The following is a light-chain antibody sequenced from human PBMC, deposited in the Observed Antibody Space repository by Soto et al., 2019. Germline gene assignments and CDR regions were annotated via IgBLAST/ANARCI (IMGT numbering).Light chain of an antibody. CDR3: SSLTTTTTYVL. J-gene: IGLJ2*01. CDR2: DVN. Sequence: QSVLTQAASVSGSPGQSITISCTGTSSDVGAYDFVSWYQQHPGKAPRLMIFDVNNRPSGVSNRFSGSKSGNTASLTISGLXAXDEADYYCSSLTTTTTYVLFGGGTKLTVL. V-gene: IGLV2-14*01. CDR1: SSDVGAYDF.